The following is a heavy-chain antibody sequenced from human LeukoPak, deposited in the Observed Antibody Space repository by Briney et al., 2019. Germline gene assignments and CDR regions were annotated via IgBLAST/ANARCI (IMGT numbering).Heavy chain of an antibody. CDR3: ANTLAYCGGDCDISDY. V-gene: IGHV3-21*01. J-gene: IGHJ4*02. D-gene: IGHD2-21*02. CDR2: ISSSSSYI. Sequence: GGSLRLSCAASGFTFSSYSMNWVRQAPGKGLEWVSSISSSSSYIYYADSVKGRFTISRDNAKNSLYLQMNSLRAEDTAVYYCANTLAYCGGDCDISDYWGQGTLVTVSS. CDR1: GFTFSSYS.